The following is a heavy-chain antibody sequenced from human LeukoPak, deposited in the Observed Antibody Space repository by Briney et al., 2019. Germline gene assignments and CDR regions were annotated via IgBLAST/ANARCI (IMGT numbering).Heavy chain of an antibody. J-gene: IGHJ2*01. CDR1: GFTFSSHG. D-gene: IGHD2-2*01. V-gene: IGHV3-30*03. Sequence: GGSLRLSCAASGFTFSSHGMQWVRQAPGKGLEWVTVIASDGSAQYYTDSVKGRFTTSRDNSKNMLYLQMDSLRTEDTAVYYCAREASVTNWYFDLWGRGALVSVSS. CDR2: IASDGSAQ. CDR3: AREASVTNWYFDL.